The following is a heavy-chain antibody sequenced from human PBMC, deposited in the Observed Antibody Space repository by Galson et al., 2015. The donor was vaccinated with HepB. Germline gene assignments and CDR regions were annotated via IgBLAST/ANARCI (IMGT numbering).Heavy chain of an antibody. CDR2: ITGSGGST. V-gene: IGHV3-23*01. J-gene: IGHJ6*02. Sequence: SLRLSCATSGFSFSRYAMSWVRQAPGKGLEWVSAITGSGGSTYYADSVKGRFTISRDNSKNTLHLQVNRLRAEDTAVYYCAKAVALYFDSGLDVWGQGTTVTVSS. CDR3: AKAVALYFDSGLDV. CDR1: GFSFSRYA.